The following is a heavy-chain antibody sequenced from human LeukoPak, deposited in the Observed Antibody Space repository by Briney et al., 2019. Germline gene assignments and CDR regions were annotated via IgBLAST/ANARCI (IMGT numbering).Heavy chain of an antibody. V-gene: IGHV1-2*02. Sequence: ASVKVSCKASGYTFTSYYMYWVRQAPGQGLQWMGWINPNSGGTNYAQKFQGRVTMTRDTSISTAYMELNRLRSDDTAVYYCARVLSGYPTALDIWGQGTMVTVSS. CDR3: ARVLSGYPTALDI. CDR2: INPNSGGT. J-gene: IGHJ3*02. D-gene: IGHD3-22*01. CDR1: GYTFTSYY.